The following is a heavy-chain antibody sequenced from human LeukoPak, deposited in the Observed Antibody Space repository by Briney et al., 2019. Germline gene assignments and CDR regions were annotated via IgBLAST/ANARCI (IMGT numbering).Heavy chain of an antibody. Sequence: SETLSLTCAVYGGSFSGYYWSWIRQPPGKGLEWIGEFNHSGGTNYNPSLKSRVTISVDTSKNQFSLKLSSVTAADTAVYYCARRYYDFWSGYPYYYYYYYMDVWGKGTTVTVSS. V-gene: IGHV4-34*01. J-gene: IGHJ6*03. CDR3: ARRYYDFWSGYPYYYYYYYMDV. CDR1: GGSFSGYY. CDR2: FNHSGGT. D-gene: IGHD3-3*01.